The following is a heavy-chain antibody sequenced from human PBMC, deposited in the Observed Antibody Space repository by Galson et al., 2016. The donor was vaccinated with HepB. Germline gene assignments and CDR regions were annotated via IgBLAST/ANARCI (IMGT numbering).Heavy chain of an antibody. V-gene: IGHV3-30*18. D-gene: IGHD6-19*01. CDR1: GFIFSNYG. CDR3: AKDFGMDTSGWHGGAY. J-gene: IGHJ4*02. CDR2: ISYDGSNK. Sequence: SLRLSCAASGFIFSNYGMHWVRQAPGKGLEWVALISYDGSNKYYADSVKGRFTISRDNSKNTLYLQMNSLSAEDTAVYYCAKDFGMDTSGWHGGAYWGQGVLVTVSS.